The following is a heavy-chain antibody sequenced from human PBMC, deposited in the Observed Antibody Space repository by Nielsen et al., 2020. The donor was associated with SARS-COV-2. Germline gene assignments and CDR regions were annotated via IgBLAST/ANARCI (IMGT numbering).Heavy chain of an antibody. J-gene: IGHJ4*02. CDR1: GFTLRSYA. CDR3: ARGGRYFEWLLPNDY. Sequence: GESLKISCAASGFTLRSYAMHRVRQAPGKGLEWVAVISYDGSNKYYADSVKGRFTISRDNSKNTLYMQMNSLRSEDTAVYYCARGGRYFEWLLPNDYWGQGTLVTVSS. CDR2: ISYDGSNK. D-gene: IGHD3-9*01. V-gene: IGHV3-30*04.